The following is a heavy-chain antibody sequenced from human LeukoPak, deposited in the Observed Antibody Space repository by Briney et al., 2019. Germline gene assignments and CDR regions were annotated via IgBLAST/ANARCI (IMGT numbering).Heavy chain of an antibody. D-gene: IGHD3-10*01. J-gene: IGHJ4*02. CDR3: AKVFEVRGARRPKDY. CDR2: ISYDGGDK. V-gene: IGHV3-30*18. CDR1: GFTFSDYG. Sequence: GRSLRLSCAASGFTFSDYGMHWVRQAPGKGLEWVALISYDGGDKFYADSVRDRFTISRDNSKNTLFLQMNSLRIEDTAVYYCAKVFEVRGARRPKDYWGQGTLVIVSS.